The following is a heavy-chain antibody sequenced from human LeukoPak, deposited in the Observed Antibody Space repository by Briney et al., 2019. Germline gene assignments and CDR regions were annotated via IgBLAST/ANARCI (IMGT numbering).Heavy chain of an antibody. J-gene: IGHJ4*02. CDR1: GGTFSSYA. CDR3: ARGGYYDSSGSSSFDY. D-gene: IGHD3-22*01. V-gene: IGHV1-69*05. Sequence: SVKVSCKASGGTFSSYAISWVRQAPGQGLEWMGGIIPIFGTANYAQKFQGRVTITTDESTSTAYMELSSLRSEDTAVYYCARGGYYDSSGSSSFDYWGQGTLVTVSS. CDR2: IIPIFGTA.